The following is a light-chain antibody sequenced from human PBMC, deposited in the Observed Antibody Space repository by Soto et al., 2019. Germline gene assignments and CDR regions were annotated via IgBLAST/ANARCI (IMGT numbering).Light chain of an antibody. CDR3: HQYNNWPLFT. CDR1: QRVSSD. J-gene: IGKJ3*01. V-gene: IGKV3-15*01. CDR2: GAS. Sequence: EIVMTQSPATLSVSPGERVTLSCRASQRVSSDLAWYQQKPGQAPRLLIYGASTRATGIPARFSGSGSGTEFTLTISSLQSEDFAVYYCHQYNNWPLFTFGPGTKGDIK.